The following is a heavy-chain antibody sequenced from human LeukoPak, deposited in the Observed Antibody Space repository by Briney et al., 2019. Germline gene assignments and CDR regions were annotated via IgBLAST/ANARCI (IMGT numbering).Heavy chain of an antibody. CDR1: GGSISSYY. CDR3: AREATDYDFWSGYPKADY. CDR2: IYTSGST. Sequence: SETLSLTCTVSGGSISSYYWSWIRQPAGKGLEWIGRIYTSGSTNYNPSLKSRVTMSVDTSKNQFSLKLSSVTAADTAVYYCAREATDYDFWSGYPKADYWGQGTLVTVSS. J-gene: IGHJ4*02. D-gene: IGHD3-3*01. V-gene: IGHV4-4*07.